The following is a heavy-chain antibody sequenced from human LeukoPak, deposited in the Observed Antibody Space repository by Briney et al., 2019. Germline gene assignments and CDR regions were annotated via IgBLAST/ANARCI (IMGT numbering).Heavy chain of an antibody. CDR3: ARHVIRSSSWPPGDY. Sequence: SETLSLTCAVSGGSISGINWWSWVRQPPGKGLEWIGEVHHSGSTNYNSSLKSRVTILVDKSKNQFSLKLSSVTAADTAVYYCARHVIRSSSWPPGDYWGQGTLVTVSS. CDR2: VHHSGST. D-gene: IGHD6-13*01. CDR1: GGSISGINW. V-gene: IGHV4-4*02. J-gene: IGHJ4*02.